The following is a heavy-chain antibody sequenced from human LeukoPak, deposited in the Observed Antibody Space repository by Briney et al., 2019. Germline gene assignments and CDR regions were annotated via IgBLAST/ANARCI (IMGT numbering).Heavy chain of an antibody. CDR3: GVIIDSYCFDMDV. Sequence: ASVKVSCKASGYTFTSYDINWVRQAPGQGLEWMGWMNPNSGNTGYAQKFQGRVTMTRNTSISTAYMELSSLSSEDTAVYYCGVIIDSYCFDMDVWGKGHTVTVS. D-gene: IGHD3-10*01. CDR2: MNPNSGNT. CDR1: GYTFTSYD. J-gene: IGHJ6*04. V-gene: IGHV1-8*01.